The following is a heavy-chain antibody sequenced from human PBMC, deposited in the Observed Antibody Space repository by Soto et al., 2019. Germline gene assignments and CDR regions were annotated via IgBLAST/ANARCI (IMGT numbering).Heavy chain of an antibody. Sequence: QVQLQESGPGLVKPSQTLSLTCTVSGGSISSGDSYWSWIRQPPGKGLEWIGYIFYSGSTYYNPSLKSLVTIXVXTXXNQFSLKLSAVTAADTAVYYCARYCSGGSCYPFDYWGQGTLVTVSS. D-gene: IGHD2-15*01. J-gene: IGHJ4*02. CDR2: IFYSGST. V-gene: IGHV4-30-4*01. CDR1: GGSISSGDSY. CDR3: ARYCSGGSCYPFDY.